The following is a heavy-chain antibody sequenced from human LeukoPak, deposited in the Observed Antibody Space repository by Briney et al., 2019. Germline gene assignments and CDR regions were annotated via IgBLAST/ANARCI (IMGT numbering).Heavy chain of an antibody. Sequence: SQTLSLTCAISGDIVSSNSAAWNWIRQSPSRGLEWLGRTYYRSKWYNDYAVSVKSRITINPDTSKNQFSLQLNSVTPEDTAVYYCARDGGYFDLVYFQHWGQGTLVTVSS. J-gene: IGHJ1*01. CDR1: GDIVSSNSAA. CDR2: TYYRSKWYN. V-gene: IGHV6-1*01. D-gene: IGHD3-9*01. CDR3: ARDGGYFDLVYFQH.